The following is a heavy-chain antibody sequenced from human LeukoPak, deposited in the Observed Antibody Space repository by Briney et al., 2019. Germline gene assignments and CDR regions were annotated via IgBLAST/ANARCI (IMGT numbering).Heavy chain of an antibody. V-gene: IGHV3-23*01. J-gene: IGHJ3*02. Sequence: GGSLRLSCAASGFTFSSYAMSWVRQAPGKGLEWVSAISGSGGSTYYADSVKGRFTISRDNSKNTLYLQMNSLRAEDTAVYYCAKGYYGSGSYDDAFDIWGQGTMVTASS. D-gene: IGHD3-10*01. CDR3: AKGYYGSGSYDDAFDI. CDR2: ISGSGGST. CDR1: GFTFSSYA.